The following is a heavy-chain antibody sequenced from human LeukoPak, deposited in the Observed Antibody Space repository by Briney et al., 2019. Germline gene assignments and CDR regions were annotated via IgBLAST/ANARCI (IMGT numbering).Heavy chain of an antibody. CDR3: ARGGYCTNGVCYDY. Sequence: GGSLRLSCAASGFTFSSYAMHWVRQAPGKGLEWVAVISYDGSNKYYADSVKGRFTISRDNSKNTLYLQMNSLRAEDTAVYYCARGGYCTNGVCYDYWGQGTLVTVSS. CDR1: GFTFSSYA. J-gene: IGHJ4*02. D-gene: IGHD2-8*01. V-gene: IGHV3-30*04. CDR2: ISYDGSNK.